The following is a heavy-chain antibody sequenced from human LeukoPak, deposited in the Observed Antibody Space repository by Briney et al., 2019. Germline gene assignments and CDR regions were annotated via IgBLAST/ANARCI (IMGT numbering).Heavy chain of an antibody. CDR3: ARDADNYSSGWYDYKFDY. Sequence: GGSLRLSCVASGFTFSDYSFNWVRQAPGRGLEWVSYISRSTSTIYYADSVMGRFTISRDNAKNSLYLQMNSLRDEDTAVYYCARDADNYSSGWYDYKFDYWGQGTLVTVSS. J-gene: IGHJ4*02. CDR2: ISRSTSTI. D-gene: IGHD6-19*01. V-gene: IGHV3-48*02. CDR1: GFTFSDYS.